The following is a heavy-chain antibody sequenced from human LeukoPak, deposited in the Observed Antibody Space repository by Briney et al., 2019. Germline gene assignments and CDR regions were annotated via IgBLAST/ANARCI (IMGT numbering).Heavy chain of an antibody. Sequence: ASVKVSCKASGYTFTGYYMHWVRQAPGQGLEWMGWINPNSGGTNYAQKFQGRVTMTRDTSISTAYMELSRLRSDDTAVYYCARDQTDSSSSFDYWGQGTLVTVSS. CDR1: GYTFTGYY. CDR3: ARDQTDSSSSFDY. CDR2: INPNSGGT. D-gene: IGHD6-6*01. V-gene: IGHV1-2*02. J-gene: IGHJ4*02.